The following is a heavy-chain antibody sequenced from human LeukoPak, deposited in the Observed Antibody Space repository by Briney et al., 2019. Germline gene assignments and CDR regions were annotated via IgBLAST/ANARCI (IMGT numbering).Heavy chain of an antibody. CDR1: GYTFTSYG. J-gene: IGHJ4*02. CDR2: ISAYNGNT. D-gene: IGHD3-3*01. Sequence: ASVKVSCKASGYTFTSYGISWVRQAPGQGLEWMGWISAYNGNTNYAQKLQGRVTMTTDTSTSTAYMELRSLRSDDTAVYYCARDPGYDFWSGYQYYSDYWGQGTLVTVSS. CDR3: ARDPGYDFWSGYQYYSDY. V-gene: IGHV1-18*01.